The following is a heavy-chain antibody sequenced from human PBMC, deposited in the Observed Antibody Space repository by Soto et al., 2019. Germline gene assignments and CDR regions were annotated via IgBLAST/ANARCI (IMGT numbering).Heavy chain of an antibody. D-gene: IGHD2-2*01. J-gene: IGHJ6*02. Sequence: QVQLVESGGGVVQPGRSLRLSCAASGFTFSNNAMDWVRQAPGKGLEWVAVISYDGSNKYIAESVKGRFTISRDNSKNTLFLQMNSLRAEDTAVYYCARGTTTAAFYAMDVLGQGTTVTVSS. CDR2: ISYDGSNK. CDR3: ARGTTTAAFYAMDV. CDR1: GFTFSNNA. V-gene: IGHV3-30-3*01.